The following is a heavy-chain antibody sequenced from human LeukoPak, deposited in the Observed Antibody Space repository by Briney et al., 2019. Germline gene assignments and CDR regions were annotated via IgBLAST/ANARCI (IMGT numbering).Heavy chain of an antibody. CDR1: GDSVSSNSGS. Sequence: SQTLSLTCAISGDSVSSNSGSWNWIRQSPSRGLEWLGRTYYGSKWYNDYAVSVKSRITNNPDTSTNQFSLQLNSVTPDYTAVYYCARGNGNYFHYWGQGTLVTVSS. CDR3: ARGNGNYFHY. D-gene: IGHD1-26*01. J-gene: IGHJ4*02. CDR2: TYYGSKWYN. V-gene: IGHV6-1*01.